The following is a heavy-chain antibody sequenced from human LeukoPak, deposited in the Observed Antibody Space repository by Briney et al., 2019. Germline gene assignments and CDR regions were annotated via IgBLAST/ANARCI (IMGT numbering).Heavy chain of an antibody. J-gene: IGHJ4*02. CDR2: ISYDGSNK. Sequence: GGSLRLSCAASGFTFSSYGMHWVRQAPGKGLEWVAVISYDGSNKYYADSVKGRFTTSRDNSKNTLYLQMNSLRAEDTAVYYCAKIRIAAAGTGSADSDYWGQGTLVTVSS. V-gene: IGHV3-30*18. CDR3: AKIRIAAAGTGSADSDY. CDR1: GFTFSSYG. D-gene: IGHD6-13*01.